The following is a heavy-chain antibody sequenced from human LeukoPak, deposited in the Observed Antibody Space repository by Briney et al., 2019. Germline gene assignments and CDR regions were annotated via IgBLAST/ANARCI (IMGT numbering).Heavy chain of an antibody. J-gene: IGHJ4*02. CDR1: GGSLNNYC. CDR2: IYTSGNT. D-gene: IGHD2-2*01. V-gene: IGHV4-4*07. Sequence: TSETLSLTCTVSGGSLNNYCWRWVRQPAGKAPEWIGRIYTSGNTNYNPSLMGRVTMSMDMSKNQFSLKLNSVAAADAAVYYCAREFDQGSSDYWGQGTLVTVSS. CDR3: AREFDQGSSDY.